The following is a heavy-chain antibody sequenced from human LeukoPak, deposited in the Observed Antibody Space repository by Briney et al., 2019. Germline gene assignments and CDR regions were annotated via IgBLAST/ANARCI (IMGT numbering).Heavy chain of an antibody. D-gene: IGHD3-3*01. J-gene: IGHJ5*02. CDR1: GYSLSSGYY. V-gene: IGHV4-4*07. Sequence: SETLSLTCTVSGYSLSSGYYWSWIRQPAGKGLEWIGRIYTSGSTNYNPSLKSRVTMSVDTSKNQFSLKLSSVTAADTAVYYCARGNYDFWSGPYPFDPWGQGTLVTVSS. CDR3: ARGNYDFWSGPYPFDP. CDR2: IYTSGST.